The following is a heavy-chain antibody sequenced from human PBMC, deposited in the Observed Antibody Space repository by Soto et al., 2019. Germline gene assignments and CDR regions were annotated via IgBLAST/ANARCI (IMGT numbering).Heavy chain of an antibody. J-gene: IGHJ6*02. CDR1: GFTFSSYA. CDR2: ISYDGSNK. V-gene: IGHV3-30-3*01. CDR3: ARRAGMDV. Sequence: QVQLVESGGGVVQPGRSLRLSCAASGFTFSSYAMHWVRQAPGKGLEWVAVISYDGSNKYYADSVKGRFTISRDNSKNTLYLQMNSLRAEDTAVYYCARRAGMDVWGQGTTVTVSS.